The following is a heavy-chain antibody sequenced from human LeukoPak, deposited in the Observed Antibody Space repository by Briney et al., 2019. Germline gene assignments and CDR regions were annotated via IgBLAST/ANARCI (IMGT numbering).Heavy chain of an antibody. V-gene: IGHV3-66*02. D-gene: IGHD4-23*01. Sequence: GGSLRLSCAASGFTVSSNYMSWVRQAPGKGLEWVSVIYSGGSAYYADSVKGRFTISRDNSKNTLYLQMNSLRAEDTAVYYCAGEGNHDYGGNYWFDPWGQGTLVTVSS. CDR2: IYSGGSA. J-gene: IGHJ5*02. CDR3: AGEGNHDYGGNYWFDP. CDR1: GFTVSSNY.